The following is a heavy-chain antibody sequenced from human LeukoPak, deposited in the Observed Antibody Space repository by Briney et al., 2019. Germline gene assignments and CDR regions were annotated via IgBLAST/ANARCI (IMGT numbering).Heavy chain of an antibody. CDR2: ISRDGATI. CDR3: ARVRDSWAF. J-gene: IGHJ4*02. D-gene: IGHD3-22*01. Sequence: GGSLRLSCAASGSIFSDYYMSWIRQAPGKGLEWLSYISRDGATIYYADSVKGRFTISRDNAKNSLYLQMNSLRAEDTAVYYCARVRDSWAFWGQGTLVTVSS. V-gene: IGHV3-11*01. CDR1: GSIFSDYY.